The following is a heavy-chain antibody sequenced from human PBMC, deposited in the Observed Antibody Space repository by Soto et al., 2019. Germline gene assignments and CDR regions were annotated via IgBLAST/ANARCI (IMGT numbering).Heavy chain of an antibody. V-gene: IGHV3-74*01. Sequence: GGSLRLSCAASGFVFEMYWMHWVRQTPGKGPEWVSRISDDGARTDYADSVKGRFTISRDNAKNSLYLQMNSLRAEDTAVYYCTRGPRPGSVGTGAFWGLGARVTVSA. J-gene: IGHJ4*02. D-gene: IGHD3-10*01. CDR2: ISDDGART. CDR1: GFVFEMYW. CDR3: TRGPRPGSVGTGAF.